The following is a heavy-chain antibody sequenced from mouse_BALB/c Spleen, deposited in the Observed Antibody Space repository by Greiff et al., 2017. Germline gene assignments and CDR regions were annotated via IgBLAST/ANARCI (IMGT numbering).Heavy chain of an antibody. V-gene: IGHV2-6-7*01. CDR1: GFSLTGYG. Sequence: VKVEESGPGLVAPSQSLSITCTVSGFSLTGYGVNWVRQPPGKGLEWLGMIWGDGSTDYNSALKSRLSISKDNSKSQVFLKMNSLQTDDTARYYCARAYYGNYYAMDYWGQGTSVIVSS. J-gene: IGHJ4*01. D-gene: IGHD2-10*01. CDR2: IWGDGST. CDR3: ARAYYGNYYAMDY.